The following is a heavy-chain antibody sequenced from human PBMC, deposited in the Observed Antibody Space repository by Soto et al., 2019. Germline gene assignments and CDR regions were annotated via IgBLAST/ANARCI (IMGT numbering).Heavy chain of an antibody. CDR3: ARGWRYCSGGSCYEPFDY. Sequence: ASVKVSCKASGYTFTSYDINWVRQATGQGLEWMGWMNPNSGNTGYAQKFQGRVTMTRNTSISTAYMELSSLRSEDTAVYYCARGWRYCSGGSCYEPFDYWGQGTLVTVSS. CDR2: MNPNSGNT. D-gene: IGHD2-15*01. CDR1: GYTFTSYD. J-gene: IGHJ4*02. V-gene: IGHV1-8*01.